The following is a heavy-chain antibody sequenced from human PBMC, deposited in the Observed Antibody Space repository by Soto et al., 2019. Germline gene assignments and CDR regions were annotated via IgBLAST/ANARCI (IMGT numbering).Heavy chain of an antibody. Sequence: QVQLVESGGGVVQPGRSLRLSCAASGFTFRSYGMHWVRQAPGKGLEWLAVISNDGAKKYLADSVKGRLTISRDNSRNTLYLQMNSLSAGDTAVYYCCKATLDCSGGDCPLYYYYGMDVWGQGTTVTVSS. CDR3: CKATLDCSGGDCPLYYYYGMDV. J-gene: IGHJ6*02. V-gene: IGHV3-30*18. CDR1: GFTFRSYG. D-gene: IGHD2-21*02. CDR2: ISNDGAKK.